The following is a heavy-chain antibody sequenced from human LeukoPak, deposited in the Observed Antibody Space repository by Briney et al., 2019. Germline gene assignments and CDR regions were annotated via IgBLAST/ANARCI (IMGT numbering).Heavy chain of an antibody. J-gene: IGHJ4*02. V-gene: IGHV4-59*11. CDR2: MRDTVNT. D-gene: IGHD5-18*01. Sequence: KPSETLSLTCSVSDVSISSHYWSWLRQPPGKGLEWIAYMRDTVNTKDNPSFKSRLTLSADTSKNQFSLRLSSVTAADSAVYYCATIKRGNIYGYFDFWGQGILVTVSS. CDR1: DVSISSHY. CDR3: ATIKRGNIYGYFDF.